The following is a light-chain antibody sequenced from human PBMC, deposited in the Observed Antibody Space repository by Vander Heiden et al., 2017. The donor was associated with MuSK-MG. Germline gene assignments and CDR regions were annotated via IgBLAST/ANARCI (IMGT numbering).Light chain of an antibody. CDR2: WAS. Sequence: VMTQSPDSLAVSLGERATINCKSSQSVLYSSNNKNYLAWYQQKPGQPPKLLIYWASTRESGVPDRFSGSGSGTDFTLTISSLQAEDVAVYYCLQDDSTAWTFGQGTKVEIK. J-gene: IGKJ1*01. CDR1: QSVLYSSNNKNY. CDR3: LQDDSTAWT. V-gene: IGKV4-1*01.